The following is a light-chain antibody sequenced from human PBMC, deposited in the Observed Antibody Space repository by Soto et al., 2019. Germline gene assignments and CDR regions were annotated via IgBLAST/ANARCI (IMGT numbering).Light chain of an antibody. CDR3: QSYDSSLSGFV. J-gene: IGLJ1*01. CDR2: GNY. Sequence: QSVLTQPPSVSGAPGQRVTISCTGSSSNIGAGYDVHWYQQLPGTAPKLLIYGNYNRPSGVPDRFSGSKSGTSISLAITGLQAEDEADYYCQSYDSSLSGFVFGTGNKVTVL. CDR1: SSNIGAGYD. V-gene: IGLV1-40*01.